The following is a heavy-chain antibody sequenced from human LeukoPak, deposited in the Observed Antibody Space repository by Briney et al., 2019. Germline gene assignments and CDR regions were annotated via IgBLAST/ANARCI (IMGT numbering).Heavy chain of an antibody. CDR2: IKEDGREK. V-gene: IGHV3-7*01. Sequence: GGSLRLSCAASGFTFRNHWMSWVRQAPGKGLEWVANIKEDGREKYYVDSVKGRFTISRDNAKNSLNLQMNSLRAEDTAVYYCARRATVTTIYYYYYMDVWGKGTTLTASS. D-gene: IGHD5-12*01. CDR1: GFTFRNHW. CDR3: ARRATVTTIYYYYYMDV. J-gene: IGHJ6*03.